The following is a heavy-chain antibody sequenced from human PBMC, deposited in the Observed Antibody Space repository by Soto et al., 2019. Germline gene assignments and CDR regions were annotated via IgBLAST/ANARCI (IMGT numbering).Heavy chain of an antibody. V-gene: IGHV4-61*01. CDR2: IYYSGST. D-gene: IGHD3-9*01. CDR1: GGSVSSGSYY. CDR3: AMAYYDILTGYYHYFDY. J-gene: IGHJ4*02. Sequence: QVQLQESGPGLVKPSQTLSLTCTVSGGSVSSGSYYWSWIRQPPGKGLEWIGYIYYSGSTNYNPSLKSRVTISVDTSKNQFSLKLSSVTAADTAVYYCAMAYYDILTGYYHYFDYWGQGTLVTVSS.